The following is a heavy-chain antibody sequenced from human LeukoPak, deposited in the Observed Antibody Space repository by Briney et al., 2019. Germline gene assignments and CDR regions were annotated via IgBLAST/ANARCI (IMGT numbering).Heavy chain of an antibody. V-gene: IGHV3-30*02. CDR2: KRYDGSNK. D-gene: IGHD1-14*01. J-gene: IGHJ5*02. CDR3: AKDTTPPKAGFDP. CDR1: GFTFSSYG. Sequence: GGSLRLSCAASGFTFSSYGMHWVRQAPGKGLEWVAFKRYDGSNKYYADSVKGRFTISRDNSKNTLYLQMNSLRAEDTAVYYCAKDTTPPKAGFDPWGQGTLVTVSS.